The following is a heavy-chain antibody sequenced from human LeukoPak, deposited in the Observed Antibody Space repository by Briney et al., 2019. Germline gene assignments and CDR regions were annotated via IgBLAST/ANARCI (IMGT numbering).Heavy chain of an antibody. D-gene: IGHD2-21*02. CDR2: YSSSGNDATL. V-gene: IGHV3-48*03. Sequence: GGPLRLSCAASGFTFSTYEMNWVRQAPGKGLEWVLYYSSSGNDATLYQPGSVKGRFTIYRDNAENSLYLQMNSLRAEDTAVYFCARARGDWDAFDIWGRGTMVTVSS. J-gene: IGHJ3*02. CDR1: GFTFSTYE. CDR3: ARARGDWDAFDI.